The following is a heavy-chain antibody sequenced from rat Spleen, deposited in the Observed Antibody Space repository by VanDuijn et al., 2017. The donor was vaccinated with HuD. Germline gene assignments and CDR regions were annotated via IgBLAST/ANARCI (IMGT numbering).Heavy chain of an antibody. Sequence: EVQLVESDGGLVQPGRSLKLSCAASGFAFSDHYVAWVRQGPTKGLEWVASISTGGGNTYYRDSVKGRFTISRDNAKSTLFLQMDSLRSEDTATYYCTRRGSDISQYFDYWGQGVMVTVSS. V-gene: IGHV5-25*01. J-gene: IGHJ2*01. CDR1: GFAFSDHY. CDR2: ISTGGGNT. CDR3: TRRGSDISQYFDY. D-gene: IGHD2-7*01.